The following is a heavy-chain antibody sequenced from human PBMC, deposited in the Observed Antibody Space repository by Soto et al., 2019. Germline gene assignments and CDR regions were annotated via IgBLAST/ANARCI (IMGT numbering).Heavy chain of an antibody. Sequence: EVQLVESGGGLVQPGRSLRLACAASGFTFDDYAMHWVRQGPGKGLEWVSGISWTGGSIGYADSVKGRFTISRDNAKNSLYLQINSLRAEDTALYYCAKGYGVTTYYFDQWGQGTLVTVSS. CDR1: GFTFDDYA. D-gene: IGHD4-17*01. V-gene: IGHV3-9*01. J-gene: IGHJ4*02. CDR3: AKGYGVTTYYFDQ. CDR2: ISWTGGSI.